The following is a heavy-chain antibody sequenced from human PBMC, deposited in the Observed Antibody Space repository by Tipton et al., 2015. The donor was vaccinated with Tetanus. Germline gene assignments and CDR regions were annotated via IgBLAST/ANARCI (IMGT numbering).Heavy chain of an antibody. CDR1: GFTFTDYA. Sequence: GSLRLSCAASGFTFTDYAMTWVRQAPGKGLEWVSTILSVGTTYYADSVKGRFTISRDNSKNTLYLQMNSLRAEDTAVYYCAKVNGDSQYYYYGMDVWGQGTTVTVSS. D-gene: IGHD4-17*01. J-gene: IGHJ6*02. V-gene: IGHV3-23*01. CDR2: ILSVGTT. CDR3: AKVNGDSQYYYYGMDV.